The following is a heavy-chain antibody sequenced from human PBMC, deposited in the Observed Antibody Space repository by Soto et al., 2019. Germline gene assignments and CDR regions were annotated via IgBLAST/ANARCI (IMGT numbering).Heavy chain of an antibody. Sequence: QVQLVQSGAEVKKPGASVKVSCKASGYTFTSYAMHWVRQAPGQRLEWMGCINAGNGNTKYSQKFQGRVTITRDTSASTAYMELSSLRSEDTAVYYCASVTTVTTWFDPWGQGTLVTVSS. V-gene: IGHV1-3*01. D-gene: IGHD4-17*01. CDR1: GYTFTSYA. J-gene: IGHJ5*02. CDR2: INAGNGNT. CDR3: ASVTTVTTWFDP.